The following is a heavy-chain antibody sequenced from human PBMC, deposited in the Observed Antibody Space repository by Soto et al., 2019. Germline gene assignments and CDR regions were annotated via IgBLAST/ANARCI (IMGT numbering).Heavy chain of an antibody. J-gene: IGHJ4*02. CDR1: GFTFSTYS. CDR2: INSTGSIK. Sequence: GGSLRLSCAASGFTFSTYSMNWVRQAPGKGLEWVAYINSTGSIKYYAGSVKGRFTISRDNAKNSLYLQMNSLRAEDTAVYYCARMSSSISPGCWGQGTLVTVSS. CDR3: ARMSSSISPGC. D-gene: IGHD2-2*01. V-gene: IGHV3-48*01.